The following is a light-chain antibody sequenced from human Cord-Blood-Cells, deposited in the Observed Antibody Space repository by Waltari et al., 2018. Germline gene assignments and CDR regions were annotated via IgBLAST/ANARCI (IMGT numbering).Light chain of an antibody. CDR3: QQYNNWPPYS. CDR2: GAS. CDR1: QSVSSH. V-gene: IGKV3-15*01. Sequence: EIVMTQSPATLSVSPGERATLSCRASQSVSSHLDWYRQKPGQAPRLLIYGASTRATGIPARFSGSGSGTEFTLTISSLQSEDFAVYYCQQYNNWPPYSFGQGTKLEIK. J-gene: IGKJ2*03.